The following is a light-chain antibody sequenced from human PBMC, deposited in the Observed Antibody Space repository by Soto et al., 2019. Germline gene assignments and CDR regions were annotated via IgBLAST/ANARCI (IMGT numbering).Light chain of an antibody. CDR3: AAWDGSLSGRFV. J-gene: IGLJ7*01. Sequence: QSVLTQPPSASGAPGQRVTISCSGSTSNIGNNYVSWYQQLPGTAPKLLIYHENQRPAGVPDRFSGSKSGTSASLAISGLRSEDEADYFCAAWDGSLSGRFVFGAGTQLTVL. V-gene: IGLV1-47*02. CDR2: HEN. CDR1: TSNIGNNY.